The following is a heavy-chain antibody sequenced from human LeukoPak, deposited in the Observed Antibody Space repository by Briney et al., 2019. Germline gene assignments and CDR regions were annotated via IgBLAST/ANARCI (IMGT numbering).Heavy chain of an antibody. J-gene: IGHJ3*02. CDR3: AKPESSGWYSDAFDI. D-gene: IGHD6-19*01. CDR1: GFTFSSYG. Sequence: GGSLRLSCAASGFTFSSYGMHWVRQAPGKGLEWVAVISYHGSNKYYADSVKGRFTISRDNSKNTLYLQMNSLRAEDTAVYYCAKPESSGWYSDAFDIWGQGTMVTVSS. V-gene: IGHV3-30*18. CDR2: ISYHGSNK.